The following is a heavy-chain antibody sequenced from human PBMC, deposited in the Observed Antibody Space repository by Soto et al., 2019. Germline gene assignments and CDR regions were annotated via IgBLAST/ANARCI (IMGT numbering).Heavy chain of an antibody. CDR3: AKDRGGAEDGRPGSRLGY. CDR2: ISGSGGST. J-gene: IGHJ4*02. CDR1: GFTFSSYA. V-gene: IGHV3-23*01. D-gene: IGHD6-13*01. Sequence: GGSLRLSCAASGFTFSSYAMSWVRQAPGKGLEWVSAISGSGGSTYYADSVKGRFTISRDNSKNTLYLQMNSLRAEDTAVYYCAKDRGGAEDGRPGSRLGYWGQGTLVTVSS.